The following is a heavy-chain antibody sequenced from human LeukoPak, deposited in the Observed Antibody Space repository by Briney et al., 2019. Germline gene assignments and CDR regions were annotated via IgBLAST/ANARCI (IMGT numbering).Heavy chain of an antibody. CDR2: IKGDESEK. J-gene: IGHJ4*02. V-gene: IGHV3-7*03. CDR1: GFMFSSNW. Sequence: PGGSLRLSCAASGFMFSSNWMSWVRQAPGKGLEWVANIKGDESEKYYVDSVKGRFSISRDNAKNSLYLQMNSLRAEDTAVYYCAKEIATGDFFDYWGQGTLVTVSS. CDR3: AKEIATGDFFDY. D-gene: IGHD7-27*01.